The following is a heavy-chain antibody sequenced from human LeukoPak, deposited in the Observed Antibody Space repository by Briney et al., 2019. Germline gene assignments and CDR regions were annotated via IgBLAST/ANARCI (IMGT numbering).Heavy chain of an antibody. CDR3: ATDYIWGTYRFQY. CDR2: ISSSSSYT. D-gene: IGHD3-16*02. Sequence: GGSLRLSCAASGFTFSDYYMSWIRQAPGKGLEWVSYISSSSSYTNYADSVKGRFTISRDNARNSLYLQMNSLRVEDTAVYYCATDYIWGTYRFQYWGQGTLVTVSS. CDR1: GFTFSDYY. J-gene: IGHJ1*01. V-gene: IGHV3-11*03.